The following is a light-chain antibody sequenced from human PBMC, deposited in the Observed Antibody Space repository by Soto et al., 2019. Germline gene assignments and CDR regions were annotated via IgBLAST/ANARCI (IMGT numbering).Light chain of an antibody. CDR3: QQYNSNSRA. CDR2: KAS. J-gene: IGKJ1*01. CDR1: QRISIW. V-gene: IGKV1-5*03. Sequence: DIQMTQSPSTLSASIGDRVTITCRASQRISIWLAWYQQKPGKTPKLLIHKASNLESGVPARFSGSGSGTEFTLTISSLQPDDFATYYCQQYNSNSRAFGQGTKVEIK.